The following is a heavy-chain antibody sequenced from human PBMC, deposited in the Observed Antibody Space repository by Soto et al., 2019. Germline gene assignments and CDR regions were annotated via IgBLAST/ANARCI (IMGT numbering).Heavy chain of an antibody. CDR1: RAIFNGYT. CDR2: IVPFVGIP. V-gene: IGHV1-69*02. D-gene: IGHD2-2*01. CDR3: AASIVLVPAATQFDY. J-gene: IGHJ4*02. Sequence: SVKGSCKTSRAIFNGYTIAWVRQAPGQGLEWMGKIVPFVGIPHYAQKFQGRVTMTEDTSTDTAYMELSSLRSEDTAVYYCAASIVLVPAATQFDYWGQGTLVTVS.